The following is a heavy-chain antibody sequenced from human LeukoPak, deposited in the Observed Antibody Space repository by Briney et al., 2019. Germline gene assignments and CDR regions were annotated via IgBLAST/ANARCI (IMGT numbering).Heavy chain of an antibody. CDR3: VRGMGVIMLYYFDY. V-gene: IGHV3-66*02. CDR2: RYSDGTT. CDR1: GLSLSSNY. Sequence: GESLRLSCAASGLSLSSNYICRVRPPPGKGLEMASVRYSDGTTYYADSVKGRITISRDNSKNTLYLQMNSLRAEDTGVYYWVRGMGVIMLYYFDYWGQGTLVTVSS. D-gene: IGHD3-10*01. J-gene: IGHJ4*02.